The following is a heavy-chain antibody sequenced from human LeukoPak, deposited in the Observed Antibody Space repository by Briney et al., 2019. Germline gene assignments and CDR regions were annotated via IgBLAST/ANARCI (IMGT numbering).Heavy chain of an antibody. CDR2: ISGGGGNT. CDR3: AKDQGYEEAMTRGYFDY. J-gene: IGHJ4*02. V-gene: IGHV3-23*01. D-gene: IGHD2-2*01. Sequence: GGSLRLSCAASGFTFSTYAMSWVRQAPGKGLEWVSIISGGGGNTYYVDSVKGRFTISRDNSGNTLYLQMNSLRVEDTAVYYCAKDQGYEEAMTRGYFDYLGQGTLVTVSS. CDR1: GFTFSTYA.